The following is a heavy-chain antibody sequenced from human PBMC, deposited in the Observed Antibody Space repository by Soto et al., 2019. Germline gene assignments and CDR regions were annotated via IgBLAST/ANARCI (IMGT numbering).Heavy chain of an antibody. CDR1: GGSISSYY. CDR2: IYYSGST. V-gene: IGHV4-59*01. CDR3: ASAGGGGWFDP. D-gene: IGHD2-8*02. Sequence: SETLSLTCTVSGGSISSYYWSWIRQPPGKGLEWIGYIYYSGSTNYNPSLKSRVTISVDTSKNQFSLKLSSVTAADTAVYYCASAGGGGWFDPWGQGTLVTVSS. J-gene: IGHJ5*02.